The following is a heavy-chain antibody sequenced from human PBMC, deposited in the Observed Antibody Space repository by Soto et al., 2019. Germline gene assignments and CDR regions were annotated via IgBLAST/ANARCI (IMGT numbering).Heavy chain of an antibody. D-gene: IGHD1-1*01. V-gene: IGHV3-30-3*01. CDR3: ASPRLSSDGTTPIDY. CDR2: ISSDGSNK. J-gene: IGHJ4*02. Sequence: QVQLVESGGDVVQPGRSLRLSCAASVFTISSYAMHWVRQAPGKGLEWMAVISSDGSNKYYADSVKGRFTISRDNSKNTLYLQINSLRAEDTAVYYCASPRLSSDGTTPIDYWGQGTLVTVSS. CDR1: VFTISSYA.